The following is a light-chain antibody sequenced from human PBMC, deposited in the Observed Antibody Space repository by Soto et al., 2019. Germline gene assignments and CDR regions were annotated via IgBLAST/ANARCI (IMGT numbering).Light chain of an antibody. V-gene: IGKV3-15*01. Sequence: EIVMTQSPATLSVSPGERASLSCRASQSVGSNLAWYQQTAGQAPRLLIYGASTRATGIQARFSGSGSGTEFTLTISSLQSADFAVYSCQQYTNWPYTFGKGTKLEIK. CDR3: QQYTNWPYT. CDR2: GAS. J-gene: IGKJ2*01. CDR1: QSVGSN.